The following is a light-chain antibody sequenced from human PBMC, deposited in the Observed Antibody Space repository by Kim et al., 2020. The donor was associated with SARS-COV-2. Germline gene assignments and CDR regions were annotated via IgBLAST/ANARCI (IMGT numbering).Light chain of an antibody. CDR1: QDVHNC. CDR2: ESY. CDR3: QQYNAHPT. Sequence: DIQMTQSPSILPASVGDTVTITCRASQDVHNCLAWYQQKPGQVPQLLIHESYELQAGVPSRFSGGGSGTQFTLTIGSLQPDDFATYCCQQYNAHPTFGEGTKLEI. V-gene: IGKV1-5*03. J-gene: IGKJ4*02.